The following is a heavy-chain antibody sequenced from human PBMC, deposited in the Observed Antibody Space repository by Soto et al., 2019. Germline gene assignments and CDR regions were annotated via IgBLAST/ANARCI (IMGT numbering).Heavy chain of an antibody. CDR3: ARVIATAGGRRYFDL. Sequence: GGSLRRSCAASGFTFSDYYMSWIRQAPGKGLEWVTYISSSSSYTNYADSVKGRFTISRDNAKNSLYLQMNSLRAEDTAVYYCARVIATAGGRRYFDLWGRGTLVTVSS. J-gene: IGHJ2*01. V-gene: IGHV3-11*05. D-gene: IGHD6-13*01. CDR1: GFTFSDYY. CDR2: ISSSSSYT.